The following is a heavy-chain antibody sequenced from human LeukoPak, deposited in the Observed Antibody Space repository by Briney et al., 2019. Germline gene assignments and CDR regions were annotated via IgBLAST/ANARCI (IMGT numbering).Heavy chain of an antibody. CDR1: GFTFSSYA. Sequence: GGSLRLSCAASGFTFSSYAMHWVRQAPGKGLEWVAVISYDGSNKYYADSVKGRFTISRDNSKNTLYLQMNSLRAEDTAVYYCAREFYDWFDPWAQGTLVTVSS. CDR3: AREFYDWFDP. J-gene: IGHJ5*02. V-gene: IGHV3-30-3*01. CDR2: ISYDGSNK. D-gene: IGHD3-16*01.